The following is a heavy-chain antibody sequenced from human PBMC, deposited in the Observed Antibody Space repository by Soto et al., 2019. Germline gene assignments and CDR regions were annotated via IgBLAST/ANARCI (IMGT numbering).Heavy chain of an antibody. J-gene: IGHJ4*02. CDR2: IWYDGSNK. D-gene: IGHD1-1*01. Sequence: QVQLVESGGGVVQPGRSLRLSCAASGFTFSSYGMHWVRQAPGKGLEWVAVIWYDGSNKYYADSVKGRFTISRDNSKNTLYLQMNSLRAEDTAVYYCAKSVGLEPPTSYWGQGTLVTVSS. CDR1: GFTFSSYG. V-gene: IGHV3-33*06. CDR3: AKSVGLEPPTSY.